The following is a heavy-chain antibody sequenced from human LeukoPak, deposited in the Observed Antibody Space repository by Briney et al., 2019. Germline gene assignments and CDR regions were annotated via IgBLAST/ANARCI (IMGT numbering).Heavy chain of an antibody. D-gene: IGHD3-10*01. Sequence: KPSETLSLTCTVSGGSISSYYWSWIRQPAGKGLEWIGRIYTSGSTNYNPSLKSRVTMSVDTSKNQFSLKLSSVTAADTAVYYCARSLIPYGSGSYNWFDPWGQGTLVTVSS. CDR2: IYTSGST. CDR3: ARSLIPYGSGSYNWFDP. V-gene: IGHV4-4*07. CDR1: GGSISSYY. J-gene: IGHJ5*02.